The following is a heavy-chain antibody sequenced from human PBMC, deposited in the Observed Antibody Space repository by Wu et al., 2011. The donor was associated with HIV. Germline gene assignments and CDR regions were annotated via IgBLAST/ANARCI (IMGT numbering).Heavy chain of an antibody. D-gene: IGHD5-24*01. J-gene: IGHJ4*02. Sequence: QVQLQESGPGLVKPSETLSLTCTVSGYSITSNYWSWIRQPAGKGLEWIGRIYVGGISNYNPSLESRVTMSIDTSKNQFSLKLSSVTAADTAIYYCARDRVRDDYNRRYLEYWGQGILVTVSS. CDR3: ARDRVRDDYNRRYLEY. CDR2: IYVGGIS. V-gene: IGHV4-4*07. CDR1: GYSITSNY.